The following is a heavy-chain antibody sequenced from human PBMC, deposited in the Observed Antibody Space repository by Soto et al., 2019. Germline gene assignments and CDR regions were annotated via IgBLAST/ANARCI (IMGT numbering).Heavy chain of an antibody. J-gene: IGHJ4*02. Sequence: QVQLVESGGGVVQPGRSLRLSCGASGFAFSTYPMHWVRQAPGKGLDWVAVISFDGSDTYYADSVKGRFTISRDNSKNKLDLQMNRLRAEDTAVYYCARVGVASASYSFYFDYWGRGILVTVSS. CDR1: GFAFSTYP. D-gene: IGHD3-10*01. CDR3: ARVGVASASYSFYFDY. CDR2: ISFDGSDT. V-gene: IGHV3-30-3*01.